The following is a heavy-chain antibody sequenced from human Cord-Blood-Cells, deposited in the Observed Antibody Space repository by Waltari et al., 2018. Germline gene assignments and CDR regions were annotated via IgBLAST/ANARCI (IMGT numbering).Heavy chain of an antibody. V-gene: IGHV1-69*01. Sequence: QVQLVQSGAEVKKPGSSVKVSCKASGGPFSSYAISWVRQAPGQGLEWMGGIIPIFGTANYAQKFQGRVTITADESTSTAYMELSSLRSEDTAVYYCARGRGTMTTVTTGLDYWGQGTLVTVSS. CDR2: IIPIFGTA. J-gene: IGHJ4*02. CDR1: GGPFSSYA. CDR3: ARGRGTMTTVTTGLDY. D-gene: IGHD4-4*01.